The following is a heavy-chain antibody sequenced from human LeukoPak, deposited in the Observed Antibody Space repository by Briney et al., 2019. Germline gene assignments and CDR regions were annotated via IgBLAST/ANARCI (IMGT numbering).Heavy chain of an antibody. V-gene: IGHV4-31*03. D-gene: IGHD4-17*01. CDR1: GGSFSSGAYY. Sequence: SETLSLTCTVSGGSFSSGAYYWTWIRQHPGKGLEWIGHIHYSGSTYYNPSLKSRLTISLDTSKNQFSLKLSSVTAADTAIYYCARAAINDYGDYERGDAFDIWGQGTMVTVSS. CDR3: ARAAINDYGDYERGDAFDI. CDR2: IHYSGST. J-gene: IGHJ3*02.